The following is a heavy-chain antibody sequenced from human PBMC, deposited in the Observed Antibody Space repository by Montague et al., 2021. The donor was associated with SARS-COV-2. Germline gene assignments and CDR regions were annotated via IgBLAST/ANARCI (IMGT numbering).Heavy chain of an antibody. CDR3: AREAYYYDSSGYYGGGYYYYYGMDV. CDR1: GGSISSSSYY. Sequence: SETLSLTCTVSGGSISSSSYYWGWIRQPPGKGLEWIGSIYYSGSTYYNPSLKSRVTISVDMSKNQFSLKLSSVTAADTAVYYCAREAYYYDSSGYYGGGYYYYYGMDVWGQGTTVTVSS. J-gene: IGHJ6*02. D-gene: IGHD3-22*01. CDR2: IYYSGST. V-gene: IGHV4-39*02.